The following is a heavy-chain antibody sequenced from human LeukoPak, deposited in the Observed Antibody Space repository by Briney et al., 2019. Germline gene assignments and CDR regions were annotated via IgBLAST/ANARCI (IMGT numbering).Heavy chain of an antibody. CDR1: GGSFSGYY. CDR2: INHSGST. Sequence: SETLSLTCAVYGGSFSGYYWSWIRQPPGKGLEWIGEINHSGSTNYNPSLKSRVTISVDTPKNQFSLKLSSVTAADTAVYYCARCARAGTSRYIVGFDPWGQGTLVTVSS. V-gene: IGHV4-34*01. D-gene: IGHD2-2*01. CDR3: ARCARAGTSRYIVGFDP. J-gene: IGHJ5*02.